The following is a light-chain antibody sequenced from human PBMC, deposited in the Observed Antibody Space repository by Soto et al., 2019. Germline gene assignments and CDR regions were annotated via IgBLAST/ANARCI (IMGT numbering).Light chain of an antibody. CDR1: SSNIGAGYD. Sequence: QSVLTQPPSMSGAPGQRVTISCTGRSSNIGAGYDVHWYQQLPGTAPKLLIYGNSNRPSGVPDRFSGSKSGTSASRAITGLQAEDEAEYYCQSYDSSLSGFYVFGTGTKLTVL. J-gene: IGLJ1*01. V-gene: IGLV1-40*01. CDR3: QSYDSSLSGFYV. CDR2: GNS.